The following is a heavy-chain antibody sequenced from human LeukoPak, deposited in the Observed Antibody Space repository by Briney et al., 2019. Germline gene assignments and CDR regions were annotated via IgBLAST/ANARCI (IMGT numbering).Heavy chain of an antibody. CDR1: GGSFSGYY. D-gene: IGHD6-13*01. V-gene: IGHV4-34*12. CDR3: ARFGSSTWYKGAFDI. J-gene: IGHJ3*02. CDR2: IVHSGNT. Sequence: SETLSLTCAVYGGSFSGYYWSWIRQPPGNGLEWIGEIVHSGNTKYNPSLKSRVTISVDTSKNQFSLNLTSVTAADTAVYYCARFGSSTWYKGAFDIWGQGTMVTVAS.